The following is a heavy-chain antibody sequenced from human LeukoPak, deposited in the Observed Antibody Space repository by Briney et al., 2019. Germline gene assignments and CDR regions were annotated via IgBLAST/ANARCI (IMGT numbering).Heavy chain of an antibody. J-gene: IGHJ5*02. V-gene: IGHV3-30*18. CDR3: AKDTSGEFDP. CDR1: GFTFSSYG. Sequence: GGSLRLSCAASGFTFSSYGMHWVRQAPGKGLEWVAVISYDGSNKYYADSVKGRFTISRDNSKNTLYLQMNSLGAEGTAVYYCAKDTSGEFDPWGQGTLVTVSS. CDR2: ISYDGSNK. D-gene: IGHD3-10*01.